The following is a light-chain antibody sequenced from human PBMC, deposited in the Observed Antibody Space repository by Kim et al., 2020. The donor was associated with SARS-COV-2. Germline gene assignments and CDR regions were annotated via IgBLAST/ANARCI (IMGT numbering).Light chain of an antibody. CDR3: QAYDGDSQNNRV. CDR1: SGSISSFD. Sequence: VTISSIRSSGSISSFDGQWYQPRPGSAATAPIYEDRERRSGVPGRFSGSTDSSSSSASLTIAGLETEDEADDYCQAYDGDSQNNRVFGGGTQLTVL. J-gene: IGLJ3*02. V-gene: IGLV6-57*03. CDR2: EDR.